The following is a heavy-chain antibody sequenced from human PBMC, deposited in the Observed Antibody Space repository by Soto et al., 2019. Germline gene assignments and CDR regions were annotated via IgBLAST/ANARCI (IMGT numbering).Heavy chain of an antibody. CDR3: ARVLLDARAAQLHYFDY. J-gene: IGHJ4*02. D-gene: IGHD1-1*01. V-gene: IGHV1-69*06. CDR2: IIPIFNST. Sequence: SVKVSCKVSGGRFSNYVISWVRQAPGHGLEWLGRIIPIFNSTKYAQSFQGRVTITADKSTSTASLELSSLRSDDTAVYYCARVLLDARAAQLHYFDYWGQGTLVTVSS. CDR1: GGRFSNYV.